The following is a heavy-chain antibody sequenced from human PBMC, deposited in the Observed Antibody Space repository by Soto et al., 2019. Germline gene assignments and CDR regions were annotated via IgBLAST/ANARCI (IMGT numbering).Heavy chain of an antibody. CDR3: ARGASGGSSANYYGFDV. Sequence: EVRLVESGGGLVQPGGSLRLSCAASGFTFSDYYMDWVRQTPGKGLEWVGRSRNKAHSYTTKYAASVQGRFTVSRDGSKNSFYLQMDSLKTDDTAMYYCARGASGGSSANYYGFDVWGQGTTVIVSS. CDR2: SRNKAHSYTT. D-gene: IGHD2-15*01. CDR1: GFTFSDYY. J-gene: IGHJ6*02. V-gene: IGHV3-72*01.